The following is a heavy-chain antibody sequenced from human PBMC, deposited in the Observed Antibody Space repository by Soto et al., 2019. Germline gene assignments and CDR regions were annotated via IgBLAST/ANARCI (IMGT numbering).Heavy chain of an antibody. J-gene: IGHJ6*02. CDR2: IWYDGSRR. D-gene: IGHD5-12*01. V-gene: IGHV3-33*01. Sequence: QVQLEESGGGVVQPGMSLRLSCVASRFSFSTYGMHWVRQAPGKGLEVVATIWYDGSRRYSGDSVKGRFIISRDNSRNTVYLQLNSLRVEDTAGYYCAILGGYEGEFYSFGLDVWGQGTTVTVSS. CDR1: RFSFSTYG. CDR3: AILGGYEGEFYSFGLDV.